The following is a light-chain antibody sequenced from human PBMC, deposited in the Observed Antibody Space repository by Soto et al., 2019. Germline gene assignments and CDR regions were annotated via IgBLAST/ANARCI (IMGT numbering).Light chain of an antibody. Sequence: QSALTQPASVSGSPGQSITISCTGTSSDVGSYNLVSWYQQHPGKAPKLMIYDNYKRPSGIPDRFSGSTSGTSATLAIAGLQTGDEADYYCDSWDNSLSVVLFGGGTKLTVL. CDR2: DNY. J-gene: IGLJ2*01. V-gene: IGLV2-14*02. CDR3: DSWDNSLSVVL. CDR1: SSDVGSYNL.